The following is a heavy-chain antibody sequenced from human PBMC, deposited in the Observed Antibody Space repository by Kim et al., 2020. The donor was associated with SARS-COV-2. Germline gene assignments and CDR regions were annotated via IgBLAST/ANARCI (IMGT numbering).Heavy chain of an antibody. J-gene: IGHJ3*02. CDR2: ISAYNGNT. Sequence: ASVKVSCKASGYTFTSYGISWVRQAPGQGLEWMGWISAYNGNTNYAQKLQGRVTMTTDTSTSTAYMELRSLRSDDTAVYYCARDQVEPYDYVWRSYRHPPDAFDIWGQGTMVTVSS. CDR3: ARDQVEPYDYVWRSYRHPPDAFDI. D-gene: IGHD3-16*02. CDR1: GYTFTSYG. V-gene: IGHV1-18*01.